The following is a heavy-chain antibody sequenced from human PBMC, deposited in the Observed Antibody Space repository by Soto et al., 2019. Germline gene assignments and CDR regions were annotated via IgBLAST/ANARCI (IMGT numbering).Heavy chain of an antibody. CDR3: AREDGHEAGLDY. V-gene: IGHV4-30-2*01. Sequence: SETLSLTCAGSGGSISSGGYSWSWIRQPPGKGLEWIGYIYHSGSTYYNPSLKSRVTISVDRSKNQFSLKLSSVTAADTAVYYCAREDGHEAGLDYWGQGTLVTVSS. J-gene: IGHJ4*02. D-gene: IGHD6-19*01. CDR1: GGSISSGGYS. CDR2: IYHSGST.